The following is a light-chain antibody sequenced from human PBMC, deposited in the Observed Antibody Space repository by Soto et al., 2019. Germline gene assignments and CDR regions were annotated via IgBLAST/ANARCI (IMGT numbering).Light chain of an antibody. CDR3: QPCKKWPSK. Sequence: VVRNAPFTLSPYPADGATLSCRASQGIGDTLAWYQHKPGQTPRLLIYDTSTRATGVPTRFSGSRYGAEFTLTINSLQSEDFAVYYCQPCKKWPSKFGQGAK. J-gene: IGKJ1*01. V-gene: IGKV3-15*01. CDR1: QGIGDT. CDR2: DTS.